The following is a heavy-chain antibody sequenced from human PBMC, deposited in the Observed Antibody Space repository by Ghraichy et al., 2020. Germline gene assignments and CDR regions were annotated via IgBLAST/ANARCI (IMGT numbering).Heavy chain of an antibody. CDR3: TRVIAAVGGWFDP. Sequence: ASVKVSCQPSGYNFISYGISWVRQAPGQGLEWMGWISTYNGQTHYTPKFQGRVTMTRDTSTSTVYMELRSLTSDDTAVYYCTRVIAAVGGWFDPWGQGALVTVSS. CDR2: ISTYNGQT. V-gene: IGHV1-18*01. J-gene: IGHJ5*02. D-gene: IGHD6-13*01. CDR1: GYNFISYG.